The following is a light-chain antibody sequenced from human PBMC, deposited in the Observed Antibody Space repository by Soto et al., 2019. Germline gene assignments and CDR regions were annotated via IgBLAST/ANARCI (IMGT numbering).Light chain of an antibody. J-gene: IGLJ2*01. Sequence: QSALTQPASVSGSPGQSITISWTGTSSDVGGYNYVSWCQQHPGKAPKLMIYEVSNRPSGLSNRFSGSKSGNTASLTISGLQAEDEADYYCSSYTRSSTLVFGGGTKVTVL. V-gene: IGLV2-14*01. CDR1: SSDVGGYNY. CDR2: EVS. CDR3: SSYTRSSTLV.